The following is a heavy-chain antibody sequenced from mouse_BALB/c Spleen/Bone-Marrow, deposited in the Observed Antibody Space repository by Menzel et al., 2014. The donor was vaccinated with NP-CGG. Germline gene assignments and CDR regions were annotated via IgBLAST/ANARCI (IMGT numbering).Heavy chain of an antibody. J-gene: IGHJ4*01. CDR1: GFSLTSYG. CDR3: ARNGNFYAMDY. V-gene: IGHV2-6-1*01. CDR2: IWSDGST. Sequence: VQVVESGPGLVAPSQSLSITCTISGFSLTSYGVHWVRQPPGKGLEWLVVIWSDGSTTYNSAPKSRLSISKDNSKSQVFLRMNSLQTDDTAMYYCARNGNFYAMDYWGQGTSVTVSS. D-gene: IGHD2-1*01.